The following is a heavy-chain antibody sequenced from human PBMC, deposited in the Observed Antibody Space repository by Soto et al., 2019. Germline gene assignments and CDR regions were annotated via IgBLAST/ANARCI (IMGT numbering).Heavy chain of an antibody. J-gene: IGHJ4*02. Sequence: SETLSLTCTVSGGSISSGGYYWSWIRQHPGKGLEWIGYIYYSGSTYYNPSLKSRVTISVDTSKNQFSLKLSSVTAVDTAVYYCARVWCSSTSCYSDYWGQGTLVTVSS. D-gene: IGHD2-2*01. V-gene: IGHV4-31*03. CDR1: GGSISSGGYY. CDR3: ARVWCSSTSCYSDY. CDR2: IYYSGST.